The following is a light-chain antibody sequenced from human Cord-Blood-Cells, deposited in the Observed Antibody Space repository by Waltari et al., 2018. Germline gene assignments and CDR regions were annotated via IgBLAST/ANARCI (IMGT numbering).Light chain of an antibody. Sequence: EIVMTQSTATLSVSPGERANLSCRASQSVSSNLAWYQQKPGQAPRLLIYGASTRATGIPARFSGSGSGTEFTLTISSLQSEDFAVYYCQQYNNWPPYTFGQGTKLEIK. J-gene: IGKJ2*01. V-gene: IGKV3-15*01. CDR1: QSVSSN. CDR2: GAS. CDR3: QQYNNWPPYT.